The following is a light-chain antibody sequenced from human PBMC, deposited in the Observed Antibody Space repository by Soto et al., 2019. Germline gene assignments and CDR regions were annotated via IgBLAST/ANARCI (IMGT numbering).Light chain of an antibody. CDR3: QQYNNSPPWT. V-gene: IGKV3-15*01. Sequence: EIVMTQSPATLSVSPGERATLSCRASQSVAGNLAWYQHKPGQAPRLLIYGASTRATGIPARFSGSGSGTEFTLTISSLQSEDFAVYYCQQYNNSPPWTFGQGTKVEIK. J-gene: IGKJ1*01. CDR1: QSVAGN. CDR2: GAS.